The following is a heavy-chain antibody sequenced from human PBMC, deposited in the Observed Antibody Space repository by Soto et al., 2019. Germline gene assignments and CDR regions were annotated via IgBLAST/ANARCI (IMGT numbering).Heavy chain of an antibody. D-gene: IGHD1-1*01. V-gene: IGHV4-34*01. CDR2: INHSGST. CDR1: GGSFSGYY. Sequence: SETLSLTCAVYGGSFSGYYWSWIRQPPGKGLEWIGEINHSGSTNYNPSLKSRVTISVDTSKNQFSLKLSSVTAADTAVYYCARVSIAEDWKTNWFDPWGQGTLVTVSS. J-gene: IGHJ5*02. CDR3: ARVSIAEDWKTNWFDP.